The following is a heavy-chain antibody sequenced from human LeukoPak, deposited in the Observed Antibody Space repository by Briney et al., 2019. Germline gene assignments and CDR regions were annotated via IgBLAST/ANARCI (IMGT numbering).Heavy chain of an antibody. J-gene: IGHJ3*02. CDR1: GYTFTGYH. V-gene: IGHV1-2*04. Sequence: ASVKVSCKASGYTFTGYHMHWVRQAPGQGLEWMGWINPNSGGTNYAQKFQGWVTMTRDTSISTAYMELSRLRSDDTAVYYCARGGITGTTRGPTRLNDAFDIWGQGTMVTVSS. CDR2: INPNSGGT. CDR3: ARGGITGTTRGPTRLNDAFDI. D-gene: IGHD1-20*01.